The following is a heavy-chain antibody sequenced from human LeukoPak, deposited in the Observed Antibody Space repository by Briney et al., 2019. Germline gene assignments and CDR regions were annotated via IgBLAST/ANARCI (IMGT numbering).Heavy chain of an antibody. CDR2: MNPNSGNT. V-gene: IGHV1-8*01. J-gene: IGHJ5*02. CDR3: VRASSGGHNWFDP. CDR1: GYTFINYD. D-gene: IGHD3-10*01. Sequence: ASVKVSCKASGYTFINYDINWVRQATGQGLEWMGWMNPNSGNTGYAQKFQGRVTMTRNTSISTAYMELSSLRSEDTAVYYCVRASSGGHNWFDPWGQGSLVTVSS.